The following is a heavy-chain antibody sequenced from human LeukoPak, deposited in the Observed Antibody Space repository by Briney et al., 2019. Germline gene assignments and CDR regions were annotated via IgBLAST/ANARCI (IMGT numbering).Heavy chain of an antibody. V-gene: IGHV4-34*01. CDR3: ARHGWHAWYFDL. CDR1: GGSFSGYY. J-gene: IGHJ2*01. Sequence: SETLSLTCAVYGGSFSGYYWSWIRQPPGKGLEWIGEINHSGSTNYNPSLKSRVTISVDTSKNQFSLKLSSVTAADTAVYFCARHGWHAWYFDLWGRGTLVTVSS. D-gene: IGHD6-19*01. CDR2: INHSGST.